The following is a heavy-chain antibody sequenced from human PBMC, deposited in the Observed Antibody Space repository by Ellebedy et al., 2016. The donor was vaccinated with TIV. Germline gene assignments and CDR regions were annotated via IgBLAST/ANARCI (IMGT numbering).Heavy chain of an antibody. J-gene: IGHJ4*02. Sequence: ASVKVSCKASGYTFTAYHIHWLRQAPGQGLEWMGWINPNSGGTNYAQKFQGRVTMTRDTSISTAYMELSRLRSDDTAVYYCARGAEWYGYWGQGTLVTVSS. CDR3: ARGAEWYGY. CDR2: INPNSGGT. CDR1: GYTFTAYH. V-gene: IGHV1-2*02. D-gene: IGHD3-10*01.